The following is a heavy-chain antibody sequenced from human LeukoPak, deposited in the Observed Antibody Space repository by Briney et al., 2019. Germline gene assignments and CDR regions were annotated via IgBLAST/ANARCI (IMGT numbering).Heavy chain of an antibody. Sequence: ASVKVSCKASGYTFTSYGISWVRQAPGQGLEWMGWISGYNGNTNYAQKLQGRVTMTTDTSTSTADMELRSLRPDDTAVYYCVRDYNWGRYFDYWGQGTLVTVSS. CDR2: ISGYNGNT. CDR1: GYTFTSYG. J-gene: IGHJ4*02. D-gene: IGHD7-27*01. CDR3: VRDYNWGRYFDY. V-gene: IGHV1-18*01.